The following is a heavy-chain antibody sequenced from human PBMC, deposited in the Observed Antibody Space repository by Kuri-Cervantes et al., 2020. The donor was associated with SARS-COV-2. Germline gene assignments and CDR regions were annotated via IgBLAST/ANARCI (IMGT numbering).Heavy chain of an antibody. D-gene: IGHD3-3*01. CDR1: GFSFSSYG. CDR2: IRYDGSNK. V-gene: IGHV3-30*02. Sequence: GESLKISCAASGFSFSSYGMSWVRQAPGKGLEWVAFIRYDGSNKYYADSVKGRFTISRDNSKNTLYLQMNSLRAEDTAVYYCAKDALGGGFDPWGQGTLVAVSS. J-gene: IGHJ5*02. CDR3: AKDALGGGFDP.